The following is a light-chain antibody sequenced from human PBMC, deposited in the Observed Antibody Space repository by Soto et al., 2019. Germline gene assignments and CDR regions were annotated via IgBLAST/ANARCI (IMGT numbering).Light chain of an antibody. Sequence: QSALTQPASVSGSPGQSITISCTGTSSDVGSYNLVSWYQQHPGKAPKHMIYEGSKRTSGVSNRFSGSKSGNTASLTIAGLQAEDEADYYCCSYAGSSTLVVFGGGTKLTVL. CDR3: CSYAGSSTLVV. V-gene: IGLV2-23*01. J-gene: IGLJ2*01. CDR2: EGS. CDR1: SSDVGSYNL.